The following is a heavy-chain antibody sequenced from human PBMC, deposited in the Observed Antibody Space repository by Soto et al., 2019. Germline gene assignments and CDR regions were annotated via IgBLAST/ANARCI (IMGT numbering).Heavy chain of an antibody. J-gene: IGHJ6*03. Sequence: SVKVSCKASGGTFSSYTISWVRQAPGQGLEWMGRIIPILGIANYAQKFQGRVTITADKSTSTAYMELSSLRSEDTAVYYCARGGVVVPAAMSGDYYYYYYMDVWGKGTTVTVSS. CDR1: GGTFSSYT. V-gene: IGHV1-69*02. D-gene: IGHD2-2*01. CDR3: ARGGVVVPAAMSGDYYYYYYMDV. CDR2: IIPILGIA.